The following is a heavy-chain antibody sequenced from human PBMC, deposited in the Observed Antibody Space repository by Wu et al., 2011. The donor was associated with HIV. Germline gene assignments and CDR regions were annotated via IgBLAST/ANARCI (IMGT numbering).Heavy chain of an antibody. CDR2: MNPNSGNT. CDR1: GYTFTNYD. D-gene: IGHD2-15*01. J-gene: IGHJ2*01. Sequence: QVQLVQSGAEMKKPGASVKVSCKASGYTFTNYDINWVRQATGQGLEWVGWMNPNSGNTGYAQKFQDRVNMTRDTSISTAYMELSSLTSEDTAVYFCARAPGGHCRGATCQIPHWYFELWGRGTLVTVAA. V-gene: IGHV1-8*02. CDR3: ARAPGGHCRGATCQIPHWYFEL.